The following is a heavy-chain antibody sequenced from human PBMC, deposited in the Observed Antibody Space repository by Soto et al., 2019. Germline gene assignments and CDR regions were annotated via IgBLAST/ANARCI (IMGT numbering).Heavy chain of an antibody. CDR2: TSPSSSTN. Sequence: EVQLVESGGGLVQPGGSLRLSCAASGFTFSNYGMSWVRQAPGKGLEWISYTSPSSSTNFYADSVKGRFTISRDNVKNSLYLQMNSLRAEDTAVYYWARDPYYWESSGWFANWFAPWGQGTLVIVSS. D-gene: IGHD6-19*01. CDR3: ARDPYYWESSGWFANWFAP. V-gene: IGHV3-48*01. J-gene: IGHJ5*02. CDR1: GFTFSNYG.